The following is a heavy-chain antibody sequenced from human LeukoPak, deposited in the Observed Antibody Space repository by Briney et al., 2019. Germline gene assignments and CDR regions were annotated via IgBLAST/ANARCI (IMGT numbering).Heavy chain of an antibody. CDR3: ARARVMRLRGYYFDY. CDR1: VYTFTSYG. Sequence: GASVKVSCKASVYTFTSYGISWVRQAPGQGLEWMGWINPNSGGTNYAQKFQGRVTMTRDTSISTAYMELSRLRSDDTAVYYCARARVMRLRGYYFDYWGQGTLVTVSS. V-gene: IGHV1-2*02. CDR2: INPNSGGT. J-gene: IGHJ4*02. D-gene: IGHD5-12*01.